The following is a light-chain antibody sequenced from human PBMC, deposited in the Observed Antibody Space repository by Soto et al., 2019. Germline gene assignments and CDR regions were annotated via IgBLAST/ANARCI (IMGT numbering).Light chain of an antibody. CDR2: DVS. CDR1: SSDVDGYNY. J-gene: IGLJ1*01. Sequence: QSALTQPASVSGSPGQSIAISCTGTSSDVDGYNYVSWYQQYPGKVPKLIMYDVSNRPSGVSNRFSGSKSGNTASLTISGLQAEDEADYYCSSFTSSSTYVFGRGTKLTVL. V-gene: IGLV2-14*01. CDR3: SSFTSSSTYV.